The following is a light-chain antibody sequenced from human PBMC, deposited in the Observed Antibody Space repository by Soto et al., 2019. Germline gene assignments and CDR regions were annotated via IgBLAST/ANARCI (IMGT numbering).Light chain of an antibody. CDR1: QSVSSTY. CDR2: GAS. CDR3: QQYGRSPPFT. Sequence: IVLTQSPGTLSLSAGERATLSCRASQSVSSTYIAWYQQNPGQAPRLLIYGASSRATGIPDMFSGSGSGTDFTLTISSLEPEDFAVYFCQQYGRSPPFTFGQGTKVEIK. J-gene: IGKJ2*01. V-gene: IGKV3-20*01.